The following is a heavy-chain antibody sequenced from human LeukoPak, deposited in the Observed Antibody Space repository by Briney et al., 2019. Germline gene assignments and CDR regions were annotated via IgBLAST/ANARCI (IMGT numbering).Heavy chain of an antibody. CDR3: ARDLGYSSSSVAY. V-gene: IGHV3-48*01. CDR1: GFTFSSYS. D-gene: IGHD6-6*01. CDR2: ISSSSTI. J-gene: IGHJ4*02. Sequence: PGGSLRLSCAASGFTFSSYSMNWVRQAPGKGLEWVSYISSSSTIYYADSVKGRFTISRDNAKNSLYLQMNSLRAEDTAVYYCARDLGYSSSSVAYWGQGTLVTVSS.